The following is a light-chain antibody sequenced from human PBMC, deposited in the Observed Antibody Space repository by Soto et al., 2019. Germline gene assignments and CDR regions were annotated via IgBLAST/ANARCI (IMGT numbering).Light chain of an antibody. CDR2: GPS. CDR1: QSVSSSY. J-gene: IGKJ2*01. CDR3: QQYSSSPYT. V-gene: IGKV3-20*01. Sequence: EIVLTQSPGTLSLSPGERATLSCRASQSVSSSYLAWYQQKPGQAPRLLIYGPSSRATGIPDRFSGSGSGTDFTLTISRLEPEDFAVYYCQQYSSSPYTFGQGTKLEIK.